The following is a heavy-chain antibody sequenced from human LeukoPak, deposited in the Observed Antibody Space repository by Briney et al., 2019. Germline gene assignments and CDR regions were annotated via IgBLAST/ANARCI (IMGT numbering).Heavy chain of an antibody. Sequence: ASVKVSCKASGYTFNSYGISWVRQAPGQGLEWMGWSSTYNDKTNYAQNFQGRVTMTTDTSTTTGYMELRSLRSDDTAVYYCAREGLSTRGFDPWGQGTLVIVSS. V-gene: IGHV1-18*01. CDR1: GYTFNSYG. J-gene: IGHJ5*02. CDR3: AREGLSTRGFDP. D-gene: IGHD2/OR15-2a*01. CDR2: SSTYNDKT.